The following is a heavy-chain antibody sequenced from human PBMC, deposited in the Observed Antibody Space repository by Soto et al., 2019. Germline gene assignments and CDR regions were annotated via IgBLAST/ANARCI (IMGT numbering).Heavy chain of an antibody. CDR3: ARQRTSVVTQAYFDV. D-gene: IGHD2-21*02. CDR1: CDSIISRSYY. V-gene: IGHV4-39*01. CDR2: TYYSGST. Sequence: SETLSLTCTFTCDSIISRSYYWGWVRQPPGKGLEWIGSTYYSGSTYNNPSLRSRVSMSIDTSKDQFSLKLKSVTAADTALYFCARQRTSVVTQAYFDVWGPGSLVTAPQ. J-gene: IGHJ4*02.